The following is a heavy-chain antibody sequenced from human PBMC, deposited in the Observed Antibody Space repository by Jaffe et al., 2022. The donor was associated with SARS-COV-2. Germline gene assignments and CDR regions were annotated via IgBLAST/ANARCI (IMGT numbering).Heavy chain of an antibody. CDR3: TETLSK. CDR1: GFTISDTW. V-gene: IGHV3-15*01. CDR2: IKRKIDGGTT. J-gene: IGHJ4*02. Sequence: QVVESGGGLVKPGESLRLSCALSGFTISDTWMTWVRQAPGKGLEWVGRIKRKIDGGTTDYGAPVKGRFTISRDDSKNTLYLQMNSLKAEDTALYYCTETLSKWGPGTLVTVSS.